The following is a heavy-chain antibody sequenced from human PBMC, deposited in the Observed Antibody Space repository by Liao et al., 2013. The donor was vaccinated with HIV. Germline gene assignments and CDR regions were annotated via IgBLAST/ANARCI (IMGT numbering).Heavy chain of an antibody. CDR1: GGFISSYY. V-gene: IGHV4-4*07. D-gene: IGHD3-10*01. Sequence: QVLVQESGPGLVKPSETLSLTCSGSGGFISSYYWSWIRQPAGKGLEWIGRIYTSGSTNYNPSLKSRVTMSVDTSKSQFSLKLSSVTAADTAVYYCARHYGSGTYPLDYWGQGNPGHRLL. CDR2: IYTSGST. CDR3: ARHYGSGTYPLDY. J-gene: IGHJ4*02.